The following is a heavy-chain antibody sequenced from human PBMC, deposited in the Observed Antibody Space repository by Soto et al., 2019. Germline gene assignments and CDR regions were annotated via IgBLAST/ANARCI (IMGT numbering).Heavy chain of an antibody. J-gene: IGHJ6*02. CDR1: GYTFTSYG. Sequence: APVKVSCKASGYTFTSYGISWVRQAPGQGLEWMGWISAYNGNTNYAQKLQGRVTMTTDTSTSTAYMELRSLRSDDTAVYYCAREGRDDSSGYYYALYGMDVWGQGNTVTVSS. CDR2: ISAYNGNT. D-gene: IGHD3-22*01. CDR3: AREGRDDSSGYYYALYGMDV. V-gene: IGHV1-18*01.